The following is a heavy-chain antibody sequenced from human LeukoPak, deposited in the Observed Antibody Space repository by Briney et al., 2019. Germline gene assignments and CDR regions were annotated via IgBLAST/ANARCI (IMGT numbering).Heavy chain of an antibody. D-gene: IGHD6-19*01. CDR3: AKASGHYYLDH. CDR2: ISSSGGSA. Sequence: GGSLRLSCAASGFTFSSYAMSWVRQAPGKGLEWVSSISSSGGSAYNADSVKGRFTISRDNSKNTLYLQMNSLRAEDTAVYYCAKASGHYYLDHWGQGTLVNVSS. V-gene: IGHV3-23*01. CDR1: GFTFSSYA. J-gene: IGHJ4*02.